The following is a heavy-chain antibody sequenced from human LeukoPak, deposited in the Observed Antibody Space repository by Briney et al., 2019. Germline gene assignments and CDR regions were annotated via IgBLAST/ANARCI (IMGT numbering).Heavy chain of an antibody. CDR3: AKVLWFGELLGAFDI. Sequence: GGSLRLSCAASGFTFSSYAMSWVRQAPGKGLEWVSAISGSGGSTFYADSMKGRFTISRDNSKNTLYLQMNSLRAEDTAVYYCAKVLWFGELLGAFDIWGQGTMVTVSS. D-gene: IGHD3-10*01. J-gene: IGHJ3*02. CDR1: GFTFSSYA. V-gene: IGHV3-23*01. CDR2: ISGSGGST.